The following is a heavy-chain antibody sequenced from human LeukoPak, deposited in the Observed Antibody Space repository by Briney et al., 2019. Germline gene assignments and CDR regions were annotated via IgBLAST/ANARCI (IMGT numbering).Heavy chain of an antibody. V-gene: IGHV3-30*18. CDR1: GFTFSSYG. D-gene: IGHD3-22*01. Sequence: GRSLRLSCAASGFTFSSYGMHWVRQAPGKGLEWVAVISYDGSNKYYADSVKGRFTISRDNSKNTLYLQMNSLRAEDTAVYYCAKDRYYYDSSGYCGDYWGQGTLVTVSS. CDR2: ISYDGSNK. J-gene: IGHJ4*02. CDR3: AKDRYYYDSSGYCGDY.